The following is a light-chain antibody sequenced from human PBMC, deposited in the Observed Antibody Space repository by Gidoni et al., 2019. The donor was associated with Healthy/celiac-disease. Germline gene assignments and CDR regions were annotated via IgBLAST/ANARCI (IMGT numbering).Light chain of an antibody. CDR2: DAS. CDR1: QSVSSY. V-gene: IGKV3-11*01. J-gene: IGKJ4*02. CDR3: QQRSNWPLLT. Sequence: ELVLTQSPATLSVSPGERATLSCRASQSVSSYLAWYQQKPGQAPRLLIYDASNRATGIPARFSGSGSGTDFTLAISSLEPEDFAVYYCQQRSNWPLLTFGGXTKVEIK.